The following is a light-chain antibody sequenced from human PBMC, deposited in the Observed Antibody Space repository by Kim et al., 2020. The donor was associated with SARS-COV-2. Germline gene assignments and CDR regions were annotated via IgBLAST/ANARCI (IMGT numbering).Light chain of an antibody. CDR2: GAS. CDR3: QEYNNWPTLS. J-gene: IGKJ4*01. Sequence: SPGEGAALSCRASHSATTNLAGYQQKPGQAPRLLIYGASIRASGIPARFSGSGSGTDFTLTISSLQSEDSAVYYCQEYNNWPTLSFGGGTKVDIK. V-gene: IGKV3D-15*01. CDR1: HSATTN.